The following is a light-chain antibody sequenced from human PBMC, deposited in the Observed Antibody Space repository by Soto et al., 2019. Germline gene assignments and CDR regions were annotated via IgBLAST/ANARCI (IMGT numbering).Light chain of an antibody. CDR3: QQSYYTPLLT. CDR2: VAS. J-gene: IGKJ4*01. V-gene: IGKV1-39*01. Sequence: DIQMTQSPSPLSASVGDRVTITCRASQSISTYLNWYQQKPGEAPKLLIFVASNLRSGVPSRFSGSGSGTDFTLTISSLQPEDFATYYCQQSYYTPLLTFGGGTKVDIK. CDR1: QSISTY.